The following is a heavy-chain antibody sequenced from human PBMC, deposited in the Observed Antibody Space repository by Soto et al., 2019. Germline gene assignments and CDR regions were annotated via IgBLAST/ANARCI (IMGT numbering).Heavy chain of an antibody. V-gene: IGHV3-23*01. J-gene: IGHJ4*02. CDR2: ISGSGGST. D-gene: IGHD5-12*01. CDR3: AKDMGSGYAQTEVVYYLDY. Sequence: EVQLLESGGGLVQPGGSLRLSCAASGFTFSSYAMSWVRQAPGKGLEWVSAISGSGGSTYYADSVKGRFTISRDNSKNTLYLQMNSLRAEDTAVYYCAKDMGSGYAQTEVVYYLDYWGQGPLVTVSS. CDR1: GFTFSSYA.